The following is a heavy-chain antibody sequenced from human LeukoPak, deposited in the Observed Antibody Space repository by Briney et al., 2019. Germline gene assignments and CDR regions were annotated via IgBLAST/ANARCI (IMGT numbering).Heavy chain of an antibody. Sequence: ETLSLTCAVYGGSFSGYYWSWIRHAPGKGLEWVSLIYSDDTTLYADSVKGRFTISRDISKNTLYLQMSGLRAEDTAVYYCARRAGGYSHPYDYWGQGVLVTVSS. CDR2: IYSDDTT. D-gene: IGHD4-23*01. CDR1: GGSFSGYY. V-gene: IGHV3-53*01. CDR3: ARRAGGYSHPYDY. J-gene: IGHJ4*02.